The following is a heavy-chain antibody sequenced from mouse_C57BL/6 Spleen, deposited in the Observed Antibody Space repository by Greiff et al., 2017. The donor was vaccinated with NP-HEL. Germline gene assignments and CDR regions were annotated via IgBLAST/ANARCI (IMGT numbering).Heavy chain of an antibody. CDR1: GYTFTSYW. CDR2: IYPGSGST. J-gene: IGHJ2*01. Sequence: VQLQQSGAELVKPGASVKMSCKASGYTFTSYWITWVKQRPGQGLEWIGDIYPGSGSTNYNEKFKSKATLTVDTSSSTAYMQLSSLTSEDSAGYYCARTTAVVSFDYWGQGTTLTVSS. D-gene: IGHD1-1*01. CDR3: ARTTAVVSFDY. V-gene: IGHV1-55*01.